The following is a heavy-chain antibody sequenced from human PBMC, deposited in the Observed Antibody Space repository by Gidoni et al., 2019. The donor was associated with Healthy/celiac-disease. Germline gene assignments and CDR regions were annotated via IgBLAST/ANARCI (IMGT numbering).Heavy chain of an antibody. CDR1: GGSISSSSYY. CDR3: ASSLGTAAGLGVY. Sequence: QLQLQHSGPGLVKPSDTLSLTCTVSGGSISSSSYYWGWIRQPPGKGLEWIGSIYYSGSTYYNPSLKSRVTISVDTSKNQFSLKLSSVTAADTAVYYCASSLGTAAGLGVYWGQGTLVTVSS. V-gene: IGHV4-39*01. D-gene: IGHD6-13*01. J-gene: IGHJ4*02. CDR2: IYYSGST.